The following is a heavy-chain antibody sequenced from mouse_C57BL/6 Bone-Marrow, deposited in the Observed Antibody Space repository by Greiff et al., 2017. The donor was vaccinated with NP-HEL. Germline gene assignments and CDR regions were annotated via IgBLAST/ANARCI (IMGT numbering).Heavy chain of an antibody. CDR1: GYTFTDHT. Sequence: QVQLQQSDAELVKPGASVKISCKVSGYTFTDHTIHWMKQRPEQGLEWIGYIYPRDGSTKYNEKFKGKATLTANKSSSTAYMQLNSLTSEDYAVYFCARSGQLRLRGDYFDDWGQGTTLTVSS. J-gene: IGHJ2*01. CDR2: IYPRDGST. CDR3: ARSGQLRLRGDYFDD. D-gene: IGHD3-2*02. V-gene: IGHV1-78*01.